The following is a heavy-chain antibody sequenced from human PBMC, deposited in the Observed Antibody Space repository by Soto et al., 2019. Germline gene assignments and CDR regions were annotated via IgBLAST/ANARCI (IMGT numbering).Heavy chain of an antibody. CDR1: GFTFSDYY. V-gene: IGHV3-11*01. CDR2: ISSSGSTI. Sequence: PGGSLRLSCAASGFTFSDYYMSWIRQAPGKGLEWVSYISSSGSTIYYADSVKGRFTISRDNAKNSLYLQMNSLRAEDTAVYYCARGKDVLRFLEWLRDYYGMDVRGQGTTVTVPS. D-gene: IGHD3-3*01. CDR3: ARGKDVLRFLEWLRDYYGMDV. J-gene: IGHJ6*02.